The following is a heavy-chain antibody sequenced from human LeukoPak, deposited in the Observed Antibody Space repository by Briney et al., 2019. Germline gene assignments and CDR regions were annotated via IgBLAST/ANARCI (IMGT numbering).Heavy chain of an antibody. D-gene: IGHD2-8*01. CDR2: IYSGGST. CDR1: GFTVSSNY. V-gene: IGHV3-66*01. CDR3: ARESLICAFDI. J-gene: IGHJ3*02. Sequence: GGSLRLSCAASGFTVSSNYMSWVRQAPGKGLEWVSVIYSGGSTYYADSVKGRFAISRDNSKNTLYLQMNSLRAEDTAVYYCARESLICAFDIWGQETMVTVSS.